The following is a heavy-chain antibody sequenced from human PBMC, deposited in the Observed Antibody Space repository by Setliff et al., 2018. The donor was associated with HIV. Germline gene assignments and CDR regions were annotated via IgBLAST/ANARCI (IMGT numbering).Heavy chain of an antibody. V-gene: IGHV1-18*04. CDR2: ISAYNGNT. Sequence: ASVKVSCKASGYTFTDYFLHWVRQAPGQGLEWMGRISAYNGNTNYAQKLQGRVTMTTDTSTSTAYMELRSLRSDDTAVYYCAREIGDYYDSSGYYPPTDYYYGMDVWGQGTTVTVSS. CDR1: GYTFTDYF. J-gene: IGHJ6*02. CDR3: AREIGDYYDSSGYYPPTDYYYGMDV. D-gene: IGHD3-22*01.